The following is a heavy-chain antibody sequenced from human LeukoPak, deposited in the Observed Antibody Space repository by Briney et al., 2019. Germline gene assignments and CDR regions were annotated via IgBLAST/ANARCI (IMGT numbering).Heavy chain of an antibody. CDR2: ISSSSSTI. D-gene: IGHD6-19*01. CDR3: AKDRGWLAVAGTFDY. Sequence: GGSLRLSCAASGFTFSSYSMNWVRQAPGKGLEWVSYISSSSSTIYYADSVKGRFTISRDNTKNTLYLQMNSLRAEDTAVYYCAKDRGWLAVAGTFDYWGQGTLVTVSS. J-gene: IGHJ4*02. CDR1: GFTFSSYS. V-gene: IGHV3-48*01.